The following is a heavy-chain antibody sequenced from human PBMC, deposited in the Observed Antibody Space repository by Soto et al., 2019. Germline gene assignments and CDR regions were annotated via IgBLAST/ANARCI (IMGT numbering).Heavy chain of an antibody. CDR3: ATSGLYDFWSGYYNYYYYYGMDV. J-gene: IGHJ6*02. CDR2: MNPNSGNT. D-gene: IGHD3-3*01. CDR1: GYPFTSYD. V-gene: IGHV1-8*01. Sequence: GSVKVSFKASGYPFTSYDINLVRQATGQGLEWIGWMNPNSGNTGYAQKFQGRVTMTRNTSISTAYMELSSLRSEDTAVYYCATSGLYDFWSGYYNYYYYYGMDVWGQGTTVTVSS.